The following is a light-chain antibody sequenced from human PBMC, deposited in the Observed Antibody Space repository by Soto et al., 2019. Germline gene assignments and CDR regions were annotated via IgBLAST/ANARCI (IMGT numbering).Light chain of an antibody. J-gene: IGLJ2*01. CDR1: SSDVGGSNY. Sequence: QSALTQPPSASGSPGQSVTISCTGTSSDVGGSNYVSWYQQHPGKAPKLMIYEVSNRASGVPDRFSGSKSGNTASLTVSGLQAEDEADYYCSSNAGRKEVFGGRTKLTVL. V-gene: IGLV2-8*01. CDR3: SSNAGRKEV. CDR2: EVS.